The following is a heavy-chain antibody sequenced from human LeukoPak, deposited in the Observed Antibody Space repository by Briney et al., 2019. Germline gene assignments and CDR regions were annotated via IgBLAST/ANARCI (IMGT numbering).Heavy chain of an antibody. CDR1: GVTLSNYA. CDR3: AREGCSSTSCSAYGMDV. V-gene: IGHV3-30-3*01. J-gene: IGHJ6*02. CDR2: ISYDGSNK. Sequence: QSGGSLRLSCVASGVTLSNYAMSWVRQAPGKGLEWVAVISYDGSNKYYADSVKGRFTISRDNSKNTLYLQMNSLRAEDTAVYYCAREGCSSTSCSAYGMDVWGQGTTVTVSS. D-gene: IGHD2-2*01.